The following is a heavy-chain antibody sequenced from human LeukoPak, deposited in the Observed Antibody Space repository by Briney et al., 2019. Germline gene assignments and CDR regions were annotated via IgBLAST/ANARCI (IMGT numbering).Heavy chain of an antibody. V-gene: IGHV1-2*02. CDR3: ARDSELRYCSGGSCSFDY. Sequence: ASVKVSCKASGYIFIGYYIYWVRQAPGQGLEWMGWIHPKSGGTDYAQKFQGRVSMTRDTSITTVYMELSSLRSDDTAVYYCARDSELRYCSGGSCSFDYWGQGTLVTVSS. CDR2: IHPKSGGT. D-gene: IGHD2-15*01. CDR1: GYIFIGYY. J-gene: IGHJ4*02.